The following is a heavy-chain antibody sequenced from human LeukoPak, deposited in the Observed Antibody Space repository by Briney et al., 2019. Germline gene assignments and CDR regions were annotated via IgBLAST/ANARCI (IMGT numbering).Heavy chain of an antibody. CDR3: ASRGGGPGWLVQNDY. CDR1: NGSISSGGYY. V-gene: IGHV4-39*07. D-gene: IGHD6-19*01. Sequence: SETLSLTCTVSNGSISSGGYYWSWIRQPPGKGLEWIGEINHSGSTNYNPSLKSRVTISVDTSKNQFSLKLSSVTAADTAVYYCASRGGGPGWLVQNDYRGQGTLVTVSS. CDR2: INHSGST. J-gene: IGHJ4*02.